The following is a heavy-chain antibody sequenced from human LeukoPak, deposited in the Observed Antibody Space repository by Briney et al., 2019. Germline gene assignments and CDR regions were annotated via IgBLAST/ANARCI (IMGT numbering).Heavy chain of an antibody. V-gene: IGHV3-53*01. CDR2: IYSGGST. CDR3: ARAQGGSSIAARYAFDI. Sequence: PGGSLRLSCAASGFTVSSNYMSWVRQAPGKGLEWVSVIYSGGSTYYADSVKGRFTISRDNSKNTLFLQIDSLRAEDTAVYYCARAQGGSSIAARYAFDIWGQGTMVTVSS. D-gene: IGHD6-6*01. J-gene: IGHJ3*02. CDR1: GFTVSSNY.